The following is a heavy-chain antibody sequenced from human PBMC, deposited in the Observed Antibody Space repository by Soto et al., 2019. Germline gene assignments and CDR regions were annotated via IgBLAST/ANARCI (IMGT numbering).Heavy chain of an antibody. D-gene: IGHD4-17*01. CDR3: ARELDYGDYIIDY. CDR2: IWYDGSNK. CDR1: GFTFSSYG. J-gene: IGHJ4*02. Sequence: PGXSLRLSCAASGFTFSSYGMHWVRQAPGKGLEWVAVIWYDGSNKYYADSVKGRFTISRDNSKNTLYLQMNSLRAEDTAVYYCARELDYGDYIIDYWGQGTRVNVAS. V-gene: IGHV3-33*01.